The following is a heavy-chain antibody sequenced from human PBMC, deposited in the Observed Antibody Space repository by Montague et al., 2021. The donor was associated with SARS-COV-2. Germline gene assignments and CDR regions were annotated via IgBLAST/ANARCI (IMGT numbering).Heavy chain of an antibody. J-gene: IGHJ4*02. CDR3: ARDVGWYSSSWFDY. D-gene: IGHD6-13*01. CDR1: GGSISSGGYY. V-gene: IGHV4-31*03. CDR2: IYYSGST. Sequence: TLSLTCTVSGGSISSGGYYWSWIRQHPGKGLEWIGYIYYSGSTYYNPSLKSRVTISVDTSKNQFSLKLSYVTAADTAVYYCARDVGWYSSSWFDYWGQGTLVTVSS.